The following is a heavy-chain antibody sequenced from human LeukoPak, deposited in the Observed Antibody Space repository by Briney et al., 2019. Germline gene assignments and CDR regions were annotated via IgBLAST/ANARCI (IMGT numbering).Heavy chain of an antibody. CDR1: GGSISSGSYY. CDR3: ARTQHLVLRSPLDP. V-gene: IGHV4-61*02. Sequence: PSQTLSLTCTVSGGSISSGSYYWSWLRQPAGKGLEWIGRIYTSGSTNYNPSLKSRVTISVDTSKNQFSLKLSSVTAADTAVYYCARTQHLVLRSPLDPWGQGTLVTVSS. D-gene: IGHD6-13*01. J-gene: IGHJ5*02. CDR2: IYTSGST.